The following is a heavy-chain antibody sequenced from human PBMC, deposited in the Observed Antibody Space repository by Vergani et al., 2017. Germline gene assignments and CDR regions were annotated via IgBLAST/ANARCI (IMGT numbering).Heavy chain of an antibody. V-gene: IGHV3-21*05. CDR3: AKERDDSNYGFDY. CDR2: ISSSSAAI. D-gene: IGHD4-11*01. CDR1: GFTFRPYT. J-gene: IGHJ4*02. Sequence: EVQLVESGGGLVKPGGSLRLSCAASGFTFRPYTMNWVRQGPGKGLEWLSYISSSSAAINYADSVKGRFTISRDNAKNSLYLQMNSLRAEDTAVYYCAKERDDSNYGFDYWGQGTLVTVSS.